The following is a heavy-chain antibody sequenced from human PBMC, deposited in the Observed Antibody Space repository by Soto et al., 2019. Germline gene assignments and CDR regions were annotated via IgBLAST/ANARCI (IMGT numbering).Heavy chain of an antibody. Sequence: QVQLQESGPGLVKPSETLSLTCTVSGGSISSYYWSWIRQPPGKGLEWIGYIYYSGSTNYNPSLQSRVTISVDTSKNHFSLKLSSVTAADTAVYYCARSLRQYYYYYYMDVWGKGTTVTVSS. D-gene: IGHD3-16*02. V-gene: IGHV4-59*01. CDR1: GGSISSYY. CDR3: ARSLRQYYYYYYMDV. J-gene: IGHJ6*03. CDR2: IYYSGST.